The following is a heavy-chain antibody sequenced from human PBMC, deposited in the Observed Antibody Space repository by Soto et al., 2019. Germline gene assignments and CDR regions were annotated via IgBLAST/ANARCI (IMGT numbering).Heavy chain of an antibody. J-gene: IGHJ6*02. CDR3: ATQTISYTWGV. Sequence: QESGPGLVKPSETLSLTCTVSGAPITTTKWWAWVRLPPGKGLEWIGELSRGDERSSNPSLEGRFTMSLDKSTNHFSLKLTSVPAADTAIYYCATQTISYTWGVWGRGTSVTVSS. V-gene: IGHV4-4*02. CDR1: GAPITTTKW. CDR2: LSRGDER. D-gene: IGHD3-16*01.